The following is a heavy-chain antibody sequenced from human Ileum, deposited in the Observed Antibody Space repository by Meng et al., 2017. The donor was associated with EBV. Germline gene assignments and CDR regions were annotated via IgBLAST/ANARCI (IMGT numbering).Heavy chain of an antibody. Sequence: HRQGPAPGTLKPSGSLSLTWPVSGGSISSSNWWSWVRQPPGKGLEWIGEIYHSGSTNYNPSLKSRVTISVDKSKNQFSLKLSSVTAADTAVYYCARSDEGYCSGGSCYGGGFDYWGQGTLVTVSS. CDR3: ARSDEGYCSGGSCYGGGFDY. D-gene: IGHD2-15*01. J-gene: IGHJ4*02. V-gene: IGHV4-4*02. CDR1: GGSISSSNW. CDR2: IYHSGST.